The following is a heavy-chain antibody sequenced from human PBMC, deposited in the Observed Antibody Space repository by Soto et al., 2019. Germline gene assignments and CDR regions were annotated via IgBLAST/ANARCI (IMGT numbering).Heavy chain of an antibody. CDR3: ARSSGYDGTDYYYYYYMDV. D-gene: IGHD5-12*01. CDR1: GYTFTSYA. J-gene: IGHJ6*03. V-gene: IGHV1-3*01. CDR2: INAGNGNT. Sequence: ASVKVSCKASGYTFTSYAMHWVRQAPGQRLEWMGWINAGNGNTKYSQKFQGRVTITRDTSASTAYMELSSLRSEDTAVYYCARSSGYDGTDYYYYYYMDVWGKGTTVTVSS.